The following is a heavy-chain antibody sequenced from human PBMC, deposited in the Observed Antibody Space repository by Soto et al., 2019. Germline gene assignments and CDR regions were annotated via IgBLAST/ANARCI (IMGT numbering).Heavy chain of an antibody. CDR2: FRATDGTT. V-gene: IGHV3-23*01. D-gene: IGHD3-16*01. CDR1: GFTLTSYT. CDR3: ARDSGRGGDDH. Sequence: EVQLLESGGGLVQPGGSLRLSCVASGFTLTSYTMNWIRQAPGKGLEWVSAFRATDGTTHYADSVKGRFTISRDSSKNTLYLQMNSLGGDDTAVYYCARDSGRGGDDHWGQGTLVTVSS. J-gene: IGHJ4*02.